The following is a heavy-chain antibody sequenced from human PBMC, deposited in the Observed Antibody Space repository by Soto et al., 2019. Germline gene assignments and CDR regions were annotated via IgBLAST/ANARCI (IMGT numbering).Heavy chain of an antibody. J-gene: IGHJ5*02. V-gene: IGHV1-69*04. CDR1: GGTFSSYT. CDR3: ARDDIVATIRENWFDP. CDR2: IIPILGIA. D-gene: IGHD5-12*01. Sequence: SVKVSCKASGGTFSSYTISWVRQAPGQGLEWMGRIIPILGIANYAQKFQGRVTITADKSTSTAYMELSSLRSEDTAVYYCARDDIVATIRENWFDPWGQGTLVTVSS.